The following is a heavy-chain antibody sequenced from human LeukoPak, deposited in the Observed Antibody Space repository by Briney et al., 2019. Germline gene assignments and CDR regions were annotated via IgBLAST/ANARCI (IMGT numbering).Heavy chain of an antibody. J-gene: IGHJ4*02. D-gene: IGHD5-18*01. CDR2: ISYDGSRK. V-gene: IGHV3-30*02. CDR1: GFTFSNFA. Sequence: GGSLRLSCATSGFTFSNFAMHWVRLAPGKGLHWVSFISYDGSRKYYADSVKGRFTISRDSSNSTVYLDINSLGPEDTAVYFCARDHSYGYAYSFDFWGRGNLGTVSS. CDR3: ARDHSYGYAYSFDF.